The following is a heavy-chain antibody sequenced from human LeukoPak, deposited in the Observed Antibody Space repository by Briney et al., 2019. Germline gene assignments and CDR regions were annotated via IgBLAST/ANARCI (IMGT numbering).Heavy chain of an antibody. CDR3: ARHGDIAAAGTLGEYNWFDP. J-gene: IGHJ5*02. CDR1: GGSISSSSYY. Sequence: SETLSLTCTVSGGSISSSSYYWGWIRQPPGKGLEWIGSIYYSGSTYYNPSLKSRVTISVDTSENQFSLKLSSVTAADTAVYYCARHGDIAAAGTLGEYNWFDPWGQGTLVTVSS. CDR2: IYYSGST. D-gene: IGHD6-13*01. V-gene: IGHV4-39*01.